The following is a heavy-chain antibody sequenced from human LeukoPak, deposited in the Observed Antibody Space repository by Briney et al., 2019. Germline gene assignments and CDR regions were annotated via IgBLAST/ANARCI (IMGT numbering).Heavy chain of an antibody. CDR1: GGTFSSYA. V-gene: IGHV1-69*13. CDR3: GVGGPGDYFDY. Sequence: SVKVSCKASGGTFSSYAISWVRQAPGQGLEWMGGIIPIFGTANYAQKFQGRVTITADESTSTAYMELSSLRSEDTAVYYCGVGGPGDYFDYWGQGTLVTVSS. J-gene: IGHJ4*02. CDR2: IIPIFGTA. D-gene: IGHD3-16*01.